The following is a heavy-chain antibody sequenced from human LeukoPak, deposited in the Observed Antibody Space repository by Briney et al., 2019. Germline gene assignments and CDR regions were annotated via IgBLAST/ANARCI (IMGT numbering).Heavy chain of an antibody. CDR1: GFSFSIYF. D-gene: IGHD3-16*01. J-gene: IGHJ4*02. CDR3: AGGGDFDY. CDR2: ISRTSEYI. Sequence: PGGSLRLSCAASGFSFSIYFMNWVRQAPGKGLEWVSSISRTSEYIHYAASVRGRFAISRDNAKNSVYLQMNSLRAEDTAVYFCAGGGDFDYWGQGILVTVSA. V-gene: IGHV3-21*01.